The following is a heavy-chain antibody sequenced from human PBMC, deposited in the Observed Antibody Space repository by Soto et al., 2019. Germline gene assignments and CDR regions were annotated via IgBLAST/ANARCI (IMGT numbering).Heavy chain of an antibody. J-gene: IGHJ4*02. V-gene: IGHV3-23*01. CDR1: GFPFSRDG. CDR2: ITDNGGST. CDR3: AKERATTTAFDY. D-gene: IGHD4-17*01. Sequence: HGVSLRLSFSASGFPFSRDGMSWVRPAPGKGLEWVSLITDNGGSTYYADSVKGRFTISRDNTKNTLFLQMNSLRAEDTAVYYCAKERATTTAFDYWGQGALVTVS.